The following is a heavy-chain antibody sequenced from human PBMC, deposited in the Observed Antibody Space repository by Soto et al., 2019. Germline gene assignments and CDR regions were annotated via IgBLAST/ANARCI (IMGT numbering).Heavy chain of an antibody. Sequence: SETLSLTCTVSGGSISSSSYYWGWIRQPPGKGLEWIGSIYYSGSTYYNPSLKSRVTISVDTSKSQFSLKLSSVTAADTAVYYCAKLQIFLFDYWGQGTLVTSPQ. CDR3: AKLQIFLFDY. J-gene: IGHJ4*02. CDR2: IYYSGST. CDR1: GGSISSSSYY. V-gene: IGHV4-39*01.